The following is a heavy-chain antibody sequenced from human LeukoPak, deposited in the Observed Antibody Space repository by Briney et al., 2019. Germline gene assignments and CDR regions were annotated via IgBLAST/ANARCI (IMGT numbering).Heavy chain of an antibody. Sequence: GGSLRLSCAASGFTFSDYYMSWIRQAPGKGLVWVSHIKYDGSSISYADSVKGRFTISRDNAKNTLYLQMNSLRAEDTAVYYCARDDDLLYGDYAFDIWGQGTMVTVSS. V-gene: IGHV3-74*01. J-gene: IGHJ3*02. D-gene: IGHD4-17*01. CDR3: ARDDDLLYGDYAFDI. CDR2: IKYDGSSI. CDR1: GFTFSDYY.